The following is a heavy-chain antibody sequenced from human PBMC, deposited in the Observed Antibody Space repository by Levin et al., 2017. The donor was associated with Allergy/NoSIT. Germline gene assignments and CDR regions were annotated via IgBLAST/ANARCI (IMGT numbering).Heavy chain of an antibody. J-gene: IGHJ2*01. CDR2: INHSGST. Sequence: SETLSLTCAVYGGSFSGYYWSWIRQPPGKGLEWIGEINHSGSTNYNPSLKSRVTISVDTSKNQFSLKLSSVTAADTAVYYCARGGRSYVLLWFGRGWYFDLWGRGTLVTVSS. CDR1: GGSFSGYY. D-gene: IGHD3-10*01. CDR3: ARGGRSYVLLWFGRGWYFDL. V-gene: IGHV4-34*01.